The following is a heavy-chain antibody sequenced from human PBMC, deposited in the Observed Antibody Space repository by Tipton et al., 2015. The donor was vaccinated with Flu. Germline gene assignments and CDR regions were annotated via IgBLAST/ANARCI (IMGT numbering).Heavy chain of an antibody. CDR1: GFSLSTSGVG. V-gene: IGHV2-5*02. CDR2: IYWDDDK. J-gene: IGHJ4*02. D-gene: IGHD1-26*01. CDR3: AHSLLIVGATAIDY. Sequence: LVKPTQTLTLTCTFSGFSLSTSGVGVGWIRQPPGKALEWLALIYWDDDKRYSPSLKSRLTITKDTSKNQVVLTMANMDPVDTATHYCAHSLLIVGATAIDYWGQGTLVTVSS.